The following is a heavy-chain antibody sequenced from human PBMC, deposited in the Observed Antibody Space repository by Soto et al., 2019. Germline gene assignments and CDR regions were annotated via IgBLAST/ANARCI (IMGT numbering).Heavy chain of an antibody. V-gene: IGHV3-48*02. Sequence: VQLMESGGGLVYPGASLRLSCETSGFSFRDHSMNWVRQAPGKGLQWVSYISSTGDDIHYADSVKGRFTVSRDNVKNALFLQMNSLRDDDSAIYYCARLPKGSVVTGWGQGTLVTVSS. D-gene: IGHD2-21*02. CDR2: ISSTGDDI. CDR3: ARLPKGSVVTG. J-gene: IGHJ4*02. CDR1: GFSFRDHS.